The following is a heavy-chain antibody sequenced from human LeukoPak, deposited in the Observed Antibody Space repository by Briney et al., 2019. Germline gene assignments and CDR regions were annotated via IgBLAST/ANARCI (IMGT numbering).Heavy chain of an antibody. Sequence: GGSLRLSCAASGFTFSSYSMNWVRQAPGKGLEWVSYISSSSSTIYYADSVKGRFTISRDNAKNSLHLQMNSLRDEDTAVYYCARMQQLVRVDWGQGTLVTVSS. CDR2: ISSSSSTI. CDR1: GFTFSSYS. CDR3: ARMQQLVRVD. J-gene: IGHJ4*02. D-gene: IGHD6-13*01. V-gene: IGHV3-48*02.